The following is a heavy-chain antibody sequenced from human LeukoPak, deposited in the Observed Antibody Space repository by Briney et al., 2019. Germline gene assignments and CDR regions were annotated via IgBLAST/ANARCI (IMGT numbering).Heavy chain of an antibody. D-gene: IGHD3-22*01. CDR3: ARETLNYYDSSGYYAFDI. CDR1: GGSFSGYY. CDR2: INHSGST. Sequence: SETLSLTSVVYGGSFSGYYWSWIRQPPEKGLEWIGEINHSGSTNYNPSLKSRVTISVDTSKNQFSLKLSSVTAADTAVYYCARETLNYYDSSGYYAFDIWGQGTMVTVSS. V-gene: IGHV4-34*01. J-gene: IGHJ3*02.